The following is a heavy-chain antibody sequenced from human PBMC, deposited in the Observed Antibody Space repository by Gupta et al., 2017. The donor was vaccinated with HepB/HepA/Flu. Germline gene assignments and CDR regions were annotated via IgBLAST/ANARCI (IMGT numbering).Heavy chain of an antibody. CDR1: GYTFTSYD. J-gene: IGHJ6*02. V-gene: IGHV1-8*01. Sequence: QVQLVQSGAEVKKPGASVKVSCKASGYTFTSYDITWVRQATGQGLEWMGWMNPNSGNTGYAQKFQGRVTMTRNTSISTAYMELSSLRSEDTAVYYCARDPNDFWSGYPDVWGQGTTVTVSS. CDR2: MNPNSGNT. CDR3: ARDPNDFWSGYPDV. D-gene: IGHD3-3*01.